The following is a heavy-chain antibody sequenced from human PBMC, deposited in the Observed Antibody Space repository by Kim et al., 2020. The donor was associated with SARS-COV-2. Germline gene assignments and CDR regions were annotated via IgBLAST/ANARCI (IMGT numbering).Heavy chain of an antibody. CDR3: ARSPAIAYYFDY. V-gene: IGHV3-21*01. Sequence: GGSLRLSCAASGFPFSRYTMNWVRQAPGKGLEWVSSISSSSSYIYYADSVKGRFTISRDNAKNSLYLQMNSLRAEDTAVYYCARSPAIAYYFDYWGQGTLVTVSS. D-gene: IGHD5-18*01. CDR1: GFPFSRYT. J-gene: IGHJ4*02. CDR2: ISSSSSYI.